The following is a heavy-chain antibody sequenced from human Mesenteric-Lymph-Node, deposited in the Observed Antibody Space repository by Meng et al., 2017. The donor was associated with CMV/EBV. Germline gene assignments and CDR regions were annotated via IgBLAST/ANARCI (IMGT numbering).Heavy chain of an antibody. Sequence: PGASLRVSCKASKYTFTSYDFNGVRQATGQGLEWMGWMSPNTGHTGYAQRFQGRVIMTRNTSISTVYMELSSLRSDDTAVYYCATAGGWGQGTLVTVSS. V-gene: IGHV1-8*01. CDR1: KYTFTSYD. CDR2: MSPNTGHT. CDR3: ATAGG. J-gene: IGHJ4*02.